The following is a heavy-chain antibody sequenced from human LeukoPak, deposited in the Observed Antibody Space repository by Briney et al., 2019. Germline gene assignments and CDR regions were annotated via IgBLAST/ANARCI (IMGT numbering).Heavy chain of an antibody. CDR2: ISYDGSNK. CDR3: AKDPGSGWSYYYYGMDV. CDR1: RFTFSSYA. V-gene: IGHV3-30-3*01. Sequence: GGSLRLSCAASRFTFSSYAMHWVRQTPGKGLEWVALISYDGSNKYYADSVKGRFTISRDNSKNTLYLQMNSPRVEDTAVYYCAKDPGSGWSYYYYGMDVWGQGTTVTVSS. J-gene: IGHJ6*02. D-gene: IGHD6-19*01.